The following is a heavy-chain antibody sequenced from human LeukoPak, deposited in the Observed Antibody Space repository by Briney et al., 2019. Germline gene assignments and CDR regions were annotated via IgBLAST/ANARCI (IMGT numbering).Heavy chain of an antibody. D-gene: IGHD2-21*02. CDR3: AKDFVVVPGNVNYFDY. CDR2: ISGSGDNT. V-gene: IGHV3-23*01. Sequence: GGSLRLSCAASGFTFSNYAMSWVRQAPGKGLEWVSAISGSGDNTYYADSVKGRFTVSRDNSKNTLYVQMKSLRAEDTAVYYCAKDFVVVPGNVNYFDYWGQGTLVTVSS. CDR1: GFTFSNYA. J-gene: IGHJ4*02.